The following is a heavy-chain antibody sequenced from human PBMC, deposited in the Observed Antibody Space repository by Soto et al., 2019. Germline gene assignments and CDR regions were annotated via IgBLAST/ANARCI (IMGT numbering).Heavy chain of an antibody. CDR3: IRAFDWNYD. CDR2: IYWHEGV. D-gene: IGHD1-7*01. Sequence: SGPTLVNPTQTLTVTCSISGFSLITEGVGVGWIRQPPGKALEWLASIYWHEGVRKNPSLGDRVTINRDIAKRQVVLTLTNMDPVDTATYYCIRAFDWNYDWGQGILVTVSS. CDR1: GFSLITEGVG. V-gene: IGHV2-5*04. J-gene: IGHJ4*02.